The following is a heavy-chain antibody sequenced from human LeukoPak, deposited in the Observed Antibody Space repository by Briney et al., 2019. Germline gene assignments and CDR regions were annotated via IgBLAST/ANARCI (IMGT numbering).Heavy chain of an antibody. D-gene: IGHD3-10*01. CDR3: ARLYGSGHFDY. V-gene: IGHV4-34*01. Sequence: SETRSLTCAVYGGSFSGYYWSWIRQPPGKGLEWIGEINHSGSTNYNPSLKSRVTISEDKSKNQFSLKLSSVTAANTAVYYCARLYGSGHFDYWGQGTLVTVSS. CDR1: GGSFSGYY. J-gene: IGHJ4*02. CDR2: INHSGST.